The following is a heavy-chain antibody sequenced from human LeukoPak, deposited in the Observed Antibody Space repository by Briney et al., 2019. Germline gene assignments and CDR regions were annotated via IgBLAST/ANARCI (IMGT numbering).Heavy chain of an antibody. V-gene: IGHV3-48*03. CDR1: GFTFSSYE. D-gene: IGHD7-27*01. CDR2: ISSSGSTI. CDR3: ATLGPFYCYYYMDV. J-gene: IGHJ6*03. Sequence: GGSLRLSCAASGFTFSSYEMNWVRQAPGKGLEWVSYISSSGSTIYYADSVKGRFTISRDNAKNSLYLQMNSLRAEDTAVYYCATLGPFYCYYYMDVWGKGTAVTISS.